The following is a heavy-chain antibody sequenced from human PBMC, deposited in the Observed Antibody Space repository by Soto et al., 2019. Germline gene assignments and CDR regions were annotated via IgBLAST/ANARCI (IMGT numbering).Heavy chain of an antibody. CDR3: ARERVLGGADFDY. CDR1: GYTFTNYA. CDR2: INAGNGNT. V-gene: IGHV1-3*05. Sequence: QVQLVQSGAEEKKPGASVNVSCKASGYTFTNYATHWVRQAPGQRLEWMGWINAGNGNTKYSQKFQGRVTITRDTSASTGHMQLSSLRSEDTAVYYSARERVLGGADFDYWGQGTLVTVSS. J-gene: IGHJ4*02. D-gene: IGHD3-16*01.